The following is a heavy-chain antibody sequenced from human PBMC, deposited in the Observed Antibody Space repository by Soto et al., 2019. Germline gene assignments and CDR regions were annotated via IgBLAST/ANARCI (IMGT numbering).Heavy chain of an antibody. V-gene: IGHV1-8*02. CDR2: MNPNTGGS. J-gene: IGHJ4*02. D-gene: IGHD1-1*01. CDR1: GGTFSSYA. CDR3: ARRAETNGWNGFGADKYYFDF. Sequence: QVQLVQSGAEVKKPGSSVKVSCKASGGTFSSYAIYWVRQATGQGLEWMGWMNPNTGGSAYAQKFQGRVTMTSDTSINTAHMELSSLRSDDTAVYYCARRAETNGWNGFGADKYYFDFWGQGTLVTVSS.